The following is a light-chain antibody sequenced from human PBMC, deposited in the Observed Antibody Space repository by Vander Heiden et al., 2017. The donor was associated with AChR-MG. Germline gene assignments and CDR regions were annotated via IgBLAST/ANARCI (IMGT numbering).Light chain of an antibody. J-gene: IGLJ3*02. Sequence: SVLTQPPSASVTPGQRVTISCSGSSANIGSNTVNWYQQLPGTAPKLLIYSNNQRPSGVPDRFSGSKSGTSASLAISGLQSEDEADYYCAAWDDSLNGPVFGGGTKLT. CDR1: SANIGSNT. CDR3: AAWDDSLNGPV. V-gene: IGLV1-44*01. CDR2: SNN.